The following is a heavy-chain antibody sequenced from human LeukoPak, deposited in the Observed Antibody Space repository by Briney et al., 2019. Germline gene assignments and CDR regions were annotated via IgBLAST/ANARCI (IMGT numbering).Heavy chain of an antibody. CDR2: ISSSSSSI. V-gene: IGHV3-21*01. CDR3: ARGIAVAGDFDY. CDR1: GFTFSNYN. Sequence: MPGGSLRLPCAASGFTFSNYNMNWVRQAPGKGLEWVSSISSSSSSIYYAESVKGRFTISRDNAKNSLSLQMNSLRAEDTAVYYCARGIAVAGDFDYWGQGTLVTVSS. D-gene: IGHD6-19*01. J-gene: IGHJ4*02.